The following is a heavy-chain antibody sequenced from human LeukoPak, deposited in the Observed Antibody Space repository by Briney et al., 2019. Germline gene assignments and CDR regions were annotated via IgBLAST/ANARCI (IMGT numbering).Heavy chain of an antibody. CDR1: GFTFSIYE. J-gene: IGHJ3*02. Sequence: GGSLRLSCAASGFTFSIYEMNWVRQAPGKGREWVSAISGSGGSTYYADSVKGRFTISRDNAKNSLYLQMNSLRAEDTAVYYCARDSTYYYDSSGPHAFDIWGQGTMVTVSS. V-gene: IGHV3-48*03. D-gene: IGHD3-22*01. CDR3: ARDSTYYYDSSGPHAFDI. CDR2: ISGSGGST.